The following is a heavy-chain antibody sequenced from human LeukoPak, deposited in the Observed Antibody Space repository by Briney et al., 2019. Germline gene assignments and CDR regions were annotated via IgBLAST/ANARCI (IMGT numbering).Heavy chain of an antibody. CDR3: ARDGYCSSTSCSGNWFDP. J-gene: IGHJ5*02. V-gene: IGHV1-69*05. D-gene: IGHD2-2*01. CDR1: GGTFSSYA. Sequence: SVKVSCKASGGTFSSYAISWVRQAPGQGLEWMGGIIPIFGTANYAQKFQGRVTITTDESTSTAYMELSSLRSEDTAVYYCARDGYCSSTSCSGNWFDPWGQGTLVTVSS. CDR2: IIPIFGTA.